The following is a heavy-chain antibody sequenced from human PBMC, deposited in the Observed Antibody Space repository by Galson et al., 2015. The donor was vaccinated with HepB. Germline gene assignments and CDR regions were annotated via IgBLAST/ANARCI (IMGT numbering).Heavy chain of an antibody. CDR2: ISGSGGST. J-gene: IGHJ4*02. CDR3: AKDRSNGYYYATDY. V-gene: IGHV3-23*01. CDR1: GFTFSSYT. D-gene: IGHD3-22*01. Sequence: SLRLSCAASGFTFSSYTMSWVRQAPGKGLEWVSGISGSGGSTYYADSVKGRFTISRDNSRNTMYLQMNSLRAEDTAIYYCAKDRSNGYYYATDYWGQGTLVTVSS.